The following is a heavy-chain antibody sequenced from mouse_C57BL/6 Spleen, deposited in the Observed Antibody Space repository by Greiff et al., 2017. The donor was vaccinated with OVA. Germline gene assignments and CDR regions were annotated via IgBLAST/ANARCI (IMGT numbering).Heavy chain of an antibody. CDR3: ARGEGYDYDFAWFAY. Sequence: QVQLQQSGAELARPGASVKLSCKASGYTFTSYGISWVKQRTGQGLEWIGEIYPRSGNTYYNEKFKGKATLTADKSSSTAYMELRSLTSEDSAVYFCARGEGYDYDFAWFAYWGQGTLVTVSA. D-gene: IGHD2-4*01. J-gene: IGHJ3*01. CDR1: GYTFTSYG. CDR2: IYPRSGNT. V-gene: IGHV1-81*01.